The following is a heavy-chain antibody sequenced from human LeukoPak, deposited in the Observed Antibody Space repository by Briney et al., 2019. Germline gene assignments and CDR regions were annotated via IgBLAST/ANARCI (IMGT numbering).Heavy chain of an antibody. J-gene: IGHJ4*02. D-gene: IGHD3-10*01. Sequence: GGSLRLSCAASGFTFSHYGMHWVRQAPGKGLEWVAAISGNGGRTYYTDSVKGRFTISRDNPKNTLYLLMNSLSAEDTALYYCAKEQTSSGYFDYWGQGTLVTVSS. CDR1: GFTFSHYG. CDR3: AKEQTSSGYFDY. CDR2: ISGNGGRT. V-gene: IGHV3-23*01.